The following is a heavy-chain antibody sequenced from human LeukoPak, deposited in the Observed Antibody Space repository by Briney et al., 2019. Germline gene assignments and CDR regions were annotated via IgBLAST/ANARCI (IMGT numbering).Heavy chain of an antibody. V-gene: IGHV5-51*01. CDR1: GYIFTNYW. Sequence: GESLKISCKGSGYIFTNYWIGWVRQMPGKGLEWMGIIYPGDSDTRYSPSFQGQVTISADKSISTAYLQWSSLKASDTAMYYCARRTYYYDSSGSIIYFDYWGQGTLVTVSS. CDR2: IYPGDSDT. CDR3: ARRTYYYDSSGSIIYFDY. D-gene: IGHD3-22*01. J-gene: IGHJ4*02.